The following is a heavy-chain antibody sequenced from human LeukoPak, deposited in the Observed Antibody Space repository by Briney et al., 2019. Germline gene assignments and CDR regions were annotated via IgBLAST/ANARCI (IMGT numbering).Heavy chain of an antibody. CDR2: IYYSGST. CDR1: GGSISSGGYY. Sequence: KASETLSLTCTVSGGSISSGGYYWSWIRQHPGKGLEWIGYIYYSGSTYYNPSLKSRVTISVDTSKNQFSLKLSSVTAADTAVYYCARAGFGDPDYWGQGTLVTVSS. J-gene: IGHJ4*02. CDR3: ARAGFGDPDY. V-gene: IGHV4-31*03. D-gene: IGHD3-10*01.